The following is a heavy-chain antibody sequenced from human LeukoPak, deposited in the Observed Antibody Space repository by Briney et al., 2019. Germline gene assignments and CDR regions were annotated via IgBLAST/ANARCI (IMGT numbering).Heavy chain of an antibody. Sequence: SETLSLTCTVSGGSISSYYWSWIRQPAGKGLEWIGRIYTSGSTNYNPSLKSRVTMSVDTSKNQFSLKLSSVTPADTAVYYCARWGRGWYQQLPPDYWGQGTLVTVSS. CDR3: ARWGRGWYQQLPPDY. CDR2: IYTSGST. V-gene: IGHV4-4*07. J-gene: IGHJ4*02. CDR1: GGSISSYY. D-gene: IGHD6-19*01.